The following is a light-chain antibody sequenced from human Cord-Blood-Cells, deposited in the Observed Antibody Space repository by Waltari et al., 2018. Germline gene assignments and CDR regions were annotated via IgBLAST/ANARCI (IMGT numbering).Light chain of an antibody. Sequence: QMIQSPSTLSASVGDRVTITCQASQDISNYLIWYQQKPGKAPKLLIYDASNLETGVPSRCSGSGSGKDFTFTNSSLQPEDIATYYCQQYDNLPTTFGQGTRLEIK. CDR2: DAS. V-gene: IGKV1-33*01. CDR1: QDISNY. J-gene: IGKJ5*01. CDR3: QQYDNLPTT.